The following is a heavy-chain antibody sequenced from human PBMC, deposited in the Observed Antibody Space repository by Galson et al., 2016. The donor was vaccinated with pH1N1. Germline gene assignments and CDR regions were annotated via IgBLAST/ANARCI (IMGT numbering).Heavy chain of an antibody. CDR1: GYSISSGYY. Sequence: ETLSLTCAVTGYSISSGYYWGWIRQPPGKGLEWIGSIYHSGSTYYNPSLKSRVTISADTSKNRVSLKLRSVTAADTAVYYCATYRGSVVDAFEIWGQGTMVTVSS. CDR2: IYHSGST. V-gene: IGHV4-38-2*01. J-gene: IGHJ3*02. D-gene: IGHD4-23*01. CDR3: ATYRGSVVDAFEI.